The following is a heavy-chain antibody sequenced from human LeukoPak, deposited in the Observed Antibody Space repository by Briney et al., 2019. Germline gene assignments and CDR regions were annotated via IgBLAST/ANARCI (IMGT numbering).Heavy chain of an antibody. CDR2: ISSSGSYI. V-gene: IGHV3-21*01. Sequence: GGSLRLSCAASGFTFSSYSMNWVRQAPGKGLEWVSSISSSGSYIYYADSVKGRFTISRDNAKNSLYLQMNSLRAEDTAVYYCARDSDIVATIGEFDYWGQGTLVTVSS. D-gene: IGHD5-12*01. CDR3: ARDSDIVATIGEFDY. CDR1: GFTFSSYS. J-gene: IGHJ4*02.